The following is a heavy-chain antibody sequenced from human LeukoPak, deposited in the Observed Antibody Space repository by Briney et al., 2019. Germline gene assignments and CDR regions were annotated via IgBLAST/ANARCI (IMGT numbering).Heavy chain of an antibody. J-gene: IGHJ4*02. V-gene: IGHV3-49*04. CDR3: SRGSGWLSVY. Sequence: GGSLRLSCAASGFTFSSYAMSWVRQAPGKGLEWVGFISGGTTEYAASVKGRFTISRDDSTSIAYLQMNSLTTEDTAVYYCSRGSGWLSVYWGQGTLVTVSS. CDR1: GFTFSSYA. CDR2: ISGGTT. D-gene: IGHD6-19*01.